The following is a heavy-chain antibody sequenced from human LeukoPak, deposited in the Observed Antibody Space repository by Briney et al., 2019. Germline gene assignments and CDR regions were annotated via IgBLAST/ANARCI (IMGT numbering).Heavy chain of an antibody. J-gene: IGHJ4*02. CDR3: AKDITPWGDYGPHFDY. CDR2: ISWNSGSI. Sequence: GGSLRLSCAASGFTFDDYAMHWVRQAPGKGLEWVSGISWNSGSIGYADSVKGRFTISRDNAKNSLYLQMNSLRAEDTALYYCAKDITPWGDYGPHFDYWGQGTLVTVSS. V-gene: IGHV3-9*01. D-gene: IGHD4-17*01. CDR1: GFTFDDYA.